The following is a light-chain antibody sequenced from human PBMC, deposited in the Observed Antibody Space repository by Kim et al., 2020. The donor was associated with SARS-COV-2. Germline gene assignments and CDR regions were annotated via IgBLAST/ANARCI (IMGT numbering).Light chain of an antibody. Sequence: SPGERATLSCRASQTVSSTYLAWYQQKPGQAPRLLIYDASSRATGIPDRFSGSGSGTDFTLTISRLEPEDFAVYYCQQYGSSPFNFGQGTRLEIK. CDR3: QQYGSSPFN. CDR1: QTVSSTY. CDR2: DAS. J-gene: IGKJ5*01. V-gene: IGKV3-20*01.